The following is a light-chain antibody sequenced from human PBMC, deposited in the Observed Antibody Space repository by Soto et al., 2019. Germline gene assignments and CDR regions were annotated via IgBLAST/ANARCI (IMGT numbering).Light chain of an antibody. Sequence: QSALTQPASVSGSPGQSITIACTGTSSDIGGYNFVSWYQQHPGKAPKLLIYDVGNRPSGVSNRFSGSKSGNTASLTISGLQAEDAAHYYCNTYRTVSTYVFGTGTKVTVL. CDR3: NTYRTVSTYV. CDR1: SSDIGGYNF. J-gene: IGLJ1*01. V-gene: IGLV2-14*01. CDR2: DVG.